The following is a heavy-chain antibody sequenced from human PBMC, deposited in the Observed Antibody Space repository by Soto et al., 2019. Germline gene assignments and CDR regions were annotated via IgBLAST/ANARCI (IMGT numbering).Heavy chain of an antibody. Sequence: ASVKVSCKVSGYTLTELSMHWVRQAPGKGLEWMGGFDPEDGETIYAQKFQGRVTMTEDTSTDTAYMELSSLRSEDTAVYYCATRPYYYDSSGYPGPWGQGTLVTVSS. CDR2: FDPEDGET. V-gene: IGHV1-24*01. D-gene: IGHD3-22*01. CDR3: ATRPYYYDSSGYPGP. J-gene: IGHJ5*02. CDR1: GYTLTELS.